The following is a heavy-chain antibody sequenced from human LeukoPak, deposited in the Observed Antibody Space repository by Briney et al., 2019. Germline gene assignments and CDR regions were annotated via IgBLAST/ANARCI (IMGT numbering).Heavy chain of an antibody. Sequence: TGGSLRLSCASSGFTFSSYGMHWVRQAPGQGLEWVAFIRYDGSYKYYADSVKGRFTISRDNSKNTLYLQMNSLRAEDTAVYYCASSSWYGDYWGQGTLVTVSS. CDR1: GFTFSSYG. CDR3: ASSSWYGDY. V-gene: IGHV3-30*02. D-gene: IGHD6-13*01. CDR2: IRYDGSYK. J-gene: IGHJ4*02.